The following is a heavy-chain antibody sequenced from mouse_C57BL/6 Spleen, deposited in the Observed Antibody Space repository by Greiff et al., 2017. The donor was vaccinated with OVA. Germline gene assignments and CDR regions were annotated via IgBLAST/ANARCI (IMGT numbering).Heavy chain of an antibody. V-gene: IGHV1-52*01. CDR3: ARPDYYGLDY. D-gene: IGHD1-2*01. Sequence: QVQLQQPGAELVRPGSSVKLSCTASGYTFTSYWMPWVKQRPIQGLEWIGNIDPSDSETHYNQKFKDQATLTVDKASSTAYMQLSSLTSEDSAGDYCARPDYYGLDYWGQGTTLTVSS. CDR1: GYTFTSYW. CDR2: IDPSDSET. J-gene: IGHJ2*01.